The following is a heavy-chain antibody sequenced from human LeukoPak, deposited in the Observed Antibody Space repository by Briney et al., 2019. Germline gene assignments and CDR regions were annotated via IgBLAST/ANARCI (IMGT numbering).Heavy chain of an antibody. J-gene: IGHJ6*03. CDR3: ARGLPVNYMDV. CDR1: GYTFTSYY. Sequence: ASVKVSCKASGYTFTSYYMHWVRQAPGQGLEWMGIINPSGGSTSYAQKFQGRVTITADESTSTAYMELSSLRSEDTAVYYCARGLPVNYMDVWGKGTTVTVSS. CDR2: INPSGGST. V-gene: IGHV1-46*01.